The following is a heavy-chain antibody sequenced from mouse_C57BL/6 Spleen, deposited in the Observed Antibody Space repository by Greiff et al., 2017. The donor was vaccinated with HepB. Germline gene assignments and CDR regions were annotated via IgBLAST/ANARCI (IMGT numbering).Heavy chain of an antibody. Sequence: EVKVEESGGGLVQPGGSLSLSCAASGFTFTDYYMSWVRQPPGKALEWLGFIRNKANGYTTEYSASVKGRFTISRDNSQSILYLQMNALRAEDSATYYCARYGSSYVGYAMDYWGQGTSVTVSS. J-gene: IGHJ4*01. CDR1: GFTFTDYY. CDR2: IRNKANGYTT. D-gene: IGHD1-1*01. CDR3: ARYGSSYVGYAMDY. V-gene: IGHV7-3*01.